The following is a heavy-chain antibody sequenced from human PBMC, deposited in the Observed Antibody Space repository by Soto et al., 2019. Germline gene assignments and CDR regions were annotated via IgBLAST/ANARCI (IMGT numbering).Heavy chain of an antibody. J-gene: IGHJ6*02. CDR1: GGSLSNYG. CDR2: IIPVFGTA. V-gene: IGHV1-69*12. CDR3: ARGDATKIVVTSYYAMDV. Sequence: QVQLVQSGAEVKKPGSSVKVSCKASGGSLSNYGISWVRQAPGQGLEWMGGIIPVFGTANYAQKFQGRVTITADESTNIVYMDVTSLRSEDTDVYYCARGDATKIVVTSYYAMDVWGQGTTGTVSS. D-gene: IGHD2-15*01.